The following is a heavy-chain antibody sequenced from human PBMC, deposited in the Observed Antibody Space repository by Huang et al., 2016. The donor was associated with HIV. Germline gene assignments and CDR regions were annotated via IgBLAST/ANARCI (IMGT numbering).Heavy chain of an antibody. CDR2: IYWADDK. CDR3: AHIGDIFAAYSPEYFDY. CDR1: GFSLNTSGVG. J-gene: IGHJ4*02. V-gene: IGHV2-5*02. Sequence: QITLKESGPTLVKPTQTLTLACTFSGFSLNTSGVGVAWIRQPPGKALEWLALIYWADDKRYRLALKSRLTIAKDPSNKQVVLTMTNMDPVDTASYFCAHIGDIFAAYSPEYFDYWGQGALVTVSS. D-gene: IGHD2-15*01.